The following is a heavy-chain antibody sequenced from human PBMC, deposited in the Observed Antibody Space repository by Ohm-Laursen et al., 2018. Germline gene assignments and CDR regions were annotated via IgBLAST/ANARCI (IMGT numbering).Heavy chain of an antibody. D-gene: IGHD4-23*01. CDR2: ISYTGYT. J-gene: IGHJ1*01. CDR3: ARGSNEYGGLYFPH. V-gene: IGHV4-59*11. CDR1: GGSFTGHY. Sequence: GTLSLTCTVSGGSFTGHYWSWIRQPPGKGLEWIGHISYTGYTSYNSSLKSRVTISLDTSRKHFSLRLTSLAAADTAVYYCARGSNEYGGLYFPHWGQGTLVTVSS.